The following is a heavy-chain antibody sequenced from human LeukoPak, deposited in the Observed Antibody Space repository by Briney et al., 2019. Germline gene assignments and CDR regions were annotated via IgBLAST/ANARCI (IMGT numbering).Heavy chain of an antibody. J-gene: IGHJ4*02. D-gene: IGHD5-12*01. CDR1: GYSISSGFY. CDR3: ARDATRMGNYFNY. CDR2: IYHREST. Sequence: SETLSLTCTVSGYSISSGFYWGWIRQAPGKGLEWIGSIYHRESTYYNPSLKSRVTISVDTSKNQFSLRLTSVTAADTAVYYCARDATRMGNYFNYWGQGTLVTVSS. V-gene: IGHV4-38-2*02.